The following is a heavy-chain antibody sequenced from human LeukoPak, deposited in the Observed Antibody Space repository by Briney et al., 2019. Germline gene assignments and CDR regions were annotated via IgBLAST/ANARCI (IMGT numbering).Heavy chain of an antibody. CDR1: GFTFVDYA. D-gene: IGHD2-2*01. Sequence: GGSLRLSCAASGFTFVDYAMHWVRQAPGKGLDWVSGISRISGSIGYADSVRGRFTISRDNAKNSLYLQMNSLRAEDTALYYCARPHCSSTSCYFSWFDPWGQGTLVTVSS. J-gene: IGHJ5*02. CDR3: ARPHCSSTSCYFSWFDP. CDR2: ISRISGSI. V-gene: IGHV3-9*01.